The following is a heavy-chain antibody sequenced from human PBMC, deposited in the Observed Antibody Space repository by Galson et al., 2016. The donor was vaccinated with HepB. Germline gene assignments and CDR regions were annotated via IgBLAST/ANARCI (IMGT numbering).Heavy chain of an antibody. J-gene: IGHJ6*02. V-gene: IGHV4-61*08. CDR2: IQNPGST. D-gene: IGHD2-8*01. CDR3: ARDEVFYNGMDV. CDR1: SGSVSSGGYY. Sequence: SETLSLTCTVSSGSVSSGGYYWSWVRQSPGKGLEWIGYIQNPGSTNYNPSLKGRVTISIDRSKNQFFLELTSVTAADTAVYYCARDEVFYNGMDVWGQGTTVTVSS.